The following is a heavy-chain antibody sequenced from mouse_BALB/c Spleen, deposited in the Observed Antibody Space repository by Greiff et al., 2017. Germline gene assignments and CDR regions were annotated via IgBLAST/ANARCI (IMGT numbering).Heavy chain of an antibody. D-gene: IGHD2-1*01. V-gene: IGHV3-8*02. CDR2: ISYSGST. CDR3: ARVSEIYYGNFFAY. CDR1: GFSITSGY. Sequence: EVKLVESGPSLVKPSQTLSLTCSATGFSITSGYWNWIRKFPGNKLEYMGYISYSGSTYYNPSLKSRISITRDTSKNQYYLQLNTVTTEDTATYYCARVSEIYYGNFFAYWGQGTLVTVSA. J-gene: IGHJ3*01.